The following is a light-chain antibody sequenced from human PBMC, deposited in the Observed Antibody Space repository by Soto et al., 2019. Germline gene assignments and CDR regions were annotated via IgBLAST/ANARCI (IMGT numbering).Light chain of an antibody. CDR3: QSYDSSLSGCV. Sequence: QSVLTQPPSVSGAPGQRVTISFTGSSSNIGAGYDVHWYQQLPGTAPKLLIYGNSNRPSGVPDRFSGYKSGTSASLAITGLQAEDEADYYCQSYDSSLSGCVFGTWTKLTVL. CDR1: SSNIGAGYD. J-gene: IGLJ1*01. CDR2: GNS. V-gene: IGLV1-40*01.